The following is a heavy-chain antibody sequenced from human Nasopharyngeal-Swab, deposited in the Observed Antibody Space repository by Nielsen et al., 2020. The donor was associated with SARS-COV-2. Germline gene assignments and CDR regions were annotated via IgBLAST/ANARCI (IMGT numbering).Heavy chain of an antibody. CDR3: ARGLLGFCSSGSCYRLFDP. V-gene: IGHV4-30-4*08. CDR2: IYFSGST. J-gene: IGHJ5*02. CDR1: GGSISSGDYY. D-gene: IGHD2-2*01. Sequence: SETLSLTCTVSGGSISSGDYYWTWIRQPPGKGLEWIGYIYFSGSTSYNPSLKSRLTISVDTSKSQFSLKLSSVTAADTAVYYCARGLLGFCSSGSCYRLFDPWGQGTLVTVSS.